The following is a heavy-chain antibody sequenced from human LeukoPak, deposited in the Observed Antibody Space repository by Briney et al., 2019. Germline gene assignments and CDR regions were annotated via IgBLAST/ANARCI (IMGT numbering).Heavy chain of an antibody. V-gene: IGHV3-9*01. CDR1: GFTFDDYA. D-gene: IGHD3-10*01. CDR2: ISWNSGSI. CDR3: AKDRGVYYYGSGSSYGMDV. Sequence: PGGSLRLSCAASGFTFDDYAMHWVRQAPGKGLEWVSGISWNSGSIGYADSVKGRFTISRDNAKNSLYLQMNSLRAEDTALYYCAKDRGVYYYGSGSSYGMDVWGQGTTVTVSS. J-gene: IGHJ6*02.